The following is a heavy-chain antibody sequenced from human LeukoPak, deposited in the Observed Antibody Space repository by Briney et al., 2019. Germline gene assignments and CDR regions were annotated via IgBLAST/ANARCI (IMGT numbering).Heavy chain of an antibody. CDR1: GGSISSYY. CDR3: ARGDYGDYVLQAFDI. V-gene: IGHV4-59*01. CDR2: IYYSGST. D-gene: IGHD4-17*01. Sequence: SETLSLTCTVSGGSISSYYWSWIRQPPGKGLEWIASIYYSGSTNYNPSPKSRVTISVDTSKNQFSLKLSSVTAADTAVYYCARGDYGDYVLQAFDIWGQGTMVTVSS. J-gene: IGHJ3*02.